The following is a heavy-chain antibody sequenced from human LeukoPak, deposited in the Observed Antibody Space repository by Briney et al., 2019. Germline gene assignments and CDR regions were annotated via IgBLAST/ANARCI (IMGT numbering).Heavy chain of an antibody. CDR1: GFTFGDYA. Sequence: GGSLRLSCTASGFTFGDYAMSWVRQAPGKGLEWVGFIRSKAYGGTTEYAASVKGRFTISRDDSKSIAYLQMNSLKTEDTAVYYCTRGLTGYPYYYGMDVWGQGTTVTVSS. CDR3: TRGLTGYPYYYGMDV. CDR2: IRSKAYGGTT. V-gene: IGHV3-49*04. J-gene: IGHJ6*02. D-gene: IGHD3-9*01.